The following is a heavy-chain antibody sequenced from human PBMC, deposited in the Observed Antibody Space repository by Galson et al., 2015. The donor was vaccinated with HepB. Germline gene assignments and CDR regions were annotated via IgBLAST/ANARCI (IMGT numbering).Heavy chain of an antibody. V-gene: IGHV3-23*01. D-gene: IGHD2-15*01. CDR2: ISARGGST. J-gene: IGHJ4*02. CDR1: GFTFSGFA. Sequence: SLRLSCAASGFTFSGFAMSWVRQAPGKGLEWVSAISARGGSTYYADSVQGRFTLSRDNFKKTLYLEMNNLRVDDTAVYYCAKGGGFCTGGSCPYFDSWRQGLLVTVSS. CDR3: AKGGGFCTGGSCPYFDS.